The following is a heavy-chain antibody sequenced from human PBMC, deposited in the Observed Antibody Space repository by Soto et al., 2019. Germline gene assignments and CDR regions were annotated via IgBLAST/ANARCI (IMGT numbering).Heavy chain of an antibody. D-gene: IGHD2-21*02. CDR2: IKQDGSEK. CDR1: GFTFSSYW. J-gene: IGHJ6*04. V-gene: IGHV3-7*04. CDR3: ARGARVAAIYSSSGMDV. Sequence: PGGSLRLSCAASGFTFSSYWMSWVRQAPGKGLEWVANIKQDGSEKYYVDSVKGRFTISRDNAKNSLYLQMNSLRAEDTAVYYCARGARVAAIYSSSGMDVWGKGTRLTVSS.